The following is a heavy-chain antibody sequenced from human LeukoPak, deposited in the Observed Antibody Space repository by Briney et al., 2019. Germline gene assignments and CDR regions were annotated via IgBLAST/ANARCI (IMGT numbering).Heavy chain of an antibody. CDR1: GFTFSRHD. V-gene: IGHV3-30*03. D-gene: IGHD3-10*01. CDR2: ISYDGSNK. CDR3: ASPYGSGNAFDI. Sequence: GRSLRLSCVASGFTFSRHDMNWVRQAPGKGLEWVAVISYDGSNKYYADSVKGRFTISRDNSKNTLYLQMNSLRAEDTAVYYCASPYGSGNAFDIWGQGTMVTVSS. J-gene: IGHJ3*02.